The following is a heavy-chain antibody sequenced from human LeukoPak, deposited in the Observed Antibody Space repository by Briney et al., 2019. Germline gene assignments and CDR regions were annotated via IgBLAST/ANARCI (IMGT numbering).Heavy chain of an antibody. CDR2: IYYSGST. Sequence: PSETLSLTCTVSGGSISSSSYYWGWIRQPPGKGLEWIGSIYYSGSTYYNPSLKSRVTISVDTSKNQFSLRLSSVTAADTAVYYCAKYSGSYFSAFDIWGQGTMVTVSS. CDR3: AKYSGSYFSAFDI. CDR1: GGSISSSSYY. V-gene: IGHV4-39*07. D-gene: IGHD1-26*01. J-gene: IGHJ3*02.